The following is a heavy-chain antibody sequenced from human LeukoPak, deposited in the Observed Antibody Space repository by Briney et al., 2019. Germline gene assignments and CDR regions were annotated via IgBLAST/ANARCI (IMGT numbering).Heavy chain of an antibody. CDR3: ARELKITFGGLIVSIFDY. CDR1: GGSISSSSYY. Sequence: SETLSLTCTVSGGSISSSSYYWGWIRQPPGKGLEWIGSIYYSGSTYYNPSLKSRVTISVDTSKNQFSLKLSSVTAADTAVYYCARELKITFGGLIVSIFDYWGQGILVTVSS. J-gene: IGHJ4*02. D-gene: IGHD3-16*02. V-gene: IGHV4-39*07. CDR2: IYYSGST.